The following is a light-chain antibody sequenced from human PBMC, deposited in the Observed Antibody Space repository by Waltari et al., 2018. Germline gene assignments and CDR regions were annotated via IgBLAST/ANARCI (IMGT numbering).Light chain of an antibody. CDR2: AVT. J-gene: IGLJ1*01. Sequence: HSVTPQPAPAAWSPGTSITLTCTGTRSDVGNHYPVSLYQQPPGKPPTIMIYAVTKRNPWTSDRFSSSTSGNTASLSISGLQAHEDEAEYYCCSYVSLGTYVFGTGTKVTVL. CDR3: CSYVSLGTYV. V-gene: IGLV2-23*02. CDR1: RSDVGNHYP.